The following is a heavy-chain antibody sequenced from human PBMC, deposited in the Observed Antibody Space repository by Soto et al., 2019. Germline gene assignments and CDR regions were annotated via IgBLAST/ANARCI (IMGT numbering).Heavy chain of an antibody. J-gene: IGHJ4*02. CDR2: INPSGGTA. CDR3: ARDRWGPPDY. V-gene: IGHV1-46*01. Sequence: GASVKVSCKASGGTFSSHAISWVRQAPGQGLEWMGIINPSGGTATYTQKFQGRVTMTTDTSTNSVFMEMNTLKTDDTAVYYCARDRWGPPDYWGQGTLVTVSS. D-gene: IGHD2-21*02. CDR1: GGTFSSHA.